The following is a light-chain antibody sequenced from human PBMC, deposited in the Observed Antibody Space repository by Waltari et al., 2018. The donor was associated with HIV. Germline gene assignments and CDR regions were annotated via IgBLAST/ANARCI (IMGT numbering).Light chain of an antibody. J-gene: IGLJ2*01. CDR2: RSY. V-gene: IGLV1-47*01. CDR3: AAWDDNLRGV. CDR1: SPISGRNF. Sequence: QSVLTQPPSASGTPGQRVTISCSGDSPISGRNFVNWYHQLPGTAPKLLSYRSYQRPSGVPDRFSGSKSGSSASLAISGLRSEDEAVYYCAAWDDNLRGVFGGGTKLTVL.